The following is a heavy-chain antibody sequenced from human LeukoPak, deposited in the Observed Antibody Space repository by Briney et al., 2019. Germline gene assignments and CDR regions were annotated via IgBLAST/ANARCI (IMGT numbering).Heavy chain of an antibody. Sequence: GGSLRLSCSASGFAFGIYALNWFRHTPGKGLEWLSYISSTNAIYYADSVKGRFTISRDNAKESLYLQMSSLRAEDTAVYYCARDDKWAFDYWGQGTLVTVSS. D-gene: IGHD1-26*01. CDR2: ISSTNAI. CDR1: GFAFGIYA. V-gene: IGHV3-69-1*02. J-gene: IGHJ4*02. CDR3: ARDDKWAFDY.